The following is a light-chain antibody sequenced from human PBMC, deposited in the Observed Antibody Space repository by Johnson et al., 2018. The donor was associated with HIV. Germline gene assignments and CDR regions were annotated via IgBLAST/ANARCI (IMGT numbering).Light chain of an antibody. Sequence: QSVLTQPPSVSAAPGQKVTISCSGSSSNIGNNYVSWYQQLPGTAPKLLIYDNNERPSGIPDRFSGSKSGTSATLGITRLQTGDEADYYCGTWDSSLSAGGVFGTGTKVTVL. J-gene: IGLJ1*01. CDR3: GTWDSSLSAGGV. CDR1: SSNIGNNY. V-gene: IGLV1-51*01. CDR2: DNN.